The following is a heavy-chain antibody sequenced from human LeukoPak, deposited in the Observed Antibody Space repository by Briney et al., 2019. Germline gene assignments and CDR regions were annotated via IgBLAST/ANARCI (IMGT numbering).Heavy chain of an antibody. CDR3: ARGPKERELLWYFDL. D-gene: IGHD1-26*01. CDR2: IYYSGST. V-gene: IGHV4-59*01. J-gene: IGHJ2*01. CDR1: GGSISSYY. Sequence: PSETLSLTCTVSGGSISSYYWSWIRQPPGKGLEWIGYIYYSGSTNYNPSLKSRVTISVDTSKNQFSLKLSSVTAADTAVYYCARGPKERELLWYFDLWGRGTLVTVSS.